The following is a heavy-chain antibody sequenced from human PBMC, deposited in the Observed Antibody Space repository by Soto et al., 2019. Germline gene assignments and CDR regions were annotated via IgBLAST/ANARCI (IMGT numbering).Heavy chain of an antibody. D-gene: IGHD4-4*01. CDR3: AREFTFNDYSNYPDWYFDL. V-gene: IGHV4-31*03. CDR2: IYYSGST. J-gene: IGHJ2*01. Sequence: QVQLQESGPGLVKPSQTLSLTCTVSGGSISSGGYYWSWIRQHPGKGLEWIGYIYYSGSTYYNPSLKSRVTISVDTSKNQFSLKLSSVTAADTAVYYCAREFTFNDYSNYPDWYFDLWGRGTLVTVSS. CDR1: GGSISSGGYY.